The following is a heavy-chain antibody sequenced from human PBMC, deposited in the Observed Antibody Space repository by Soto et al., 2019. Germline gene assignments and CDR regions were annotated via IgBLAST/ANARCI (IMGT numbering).Heavy chain of an antibody. CDR2: IIPIFGTA. CDR1: GGTFSSYA. Sequence: SVKVSCKASGGTFSSYAISWVLQAPGQGLEWMGGIIPIFGTANYAQKFQGRVTITADESTSTAYMELSSLRSEDTAVYYCARDQSPYRDILTFYGMDVWGQGTTVTVSS. V-gene: IGHV1-69*13. D-gene: IGHD3-9*01. CDR3: ARDQSPYRDILTFYGMDV. J-gene: IGHJ6*02.